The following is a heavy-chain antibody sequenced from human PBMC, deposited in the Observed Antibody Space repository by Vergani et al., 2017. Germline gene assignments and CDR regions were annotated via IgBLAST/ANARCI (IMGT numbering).Heavy chain of an antibody. CDR3: ASRLSYSSSSGALGHAFDY. CDR1: GGTFSSYA. Sequence: QVQLVQSGAEVKKPGSSVKVSCKASGGTFSSYAINWVRQAPGQGLEWMGGIIPIFGTANYAQNFQGRVTITADESTSTAYMELSSLRSEDTAVYYCASRLSYSSSSGALGHAFDYWGQGTLVTVSS. CDR2: IIPIFGTA. V-gene: IGHV1-69*01. D-gene: IGHD6-6*01. J-gene: IGHJ4*02.